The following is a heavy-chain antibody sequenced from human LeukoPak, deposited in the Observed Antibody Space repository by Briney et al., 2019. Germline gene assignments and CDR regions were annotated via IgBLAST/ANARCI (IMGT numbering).Heavy chain of an antibody. CDR1: GWSVSGYY. CDR2: IYYSGST. V-gene: IGHV4-59*02. CDR3: ARENSYYDSTGYYYGSGYFDY. D-gene: IGHD3-22*01. Sequence: SETLSLTCAVYGWSVSGYYWSWIRQPPGKGLEWIGYIYYSGSTNYNPSLQSRVTISVDTSKNQFSLRLNSVTAADTAVYYCARENSYYDSTGYYYGSGYFDYWGQGTLVTVSS. J-gene: IGHJ4*02.